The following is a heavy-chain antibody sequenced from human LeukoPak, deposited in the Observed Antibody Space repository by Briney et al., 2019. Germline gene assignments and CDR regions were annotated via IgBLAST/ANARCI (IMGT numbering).Heavy chain of an antibody. J-gene: IGHJ4*02. D-gene: IGHD3-22*01. V-gene: IGHV4-39*01. CDR3: ARCQHYFDSSAYPRPYYFDY. CDR1: GGSISIISSSTYY. CDR2: LYYGENS. Sequence: PSETLSLTCTVSGGSISIISSSTYYWGWIRQAPGKGLEWIGSLYYGENSHYNPSLKSRATLSVDTSKNQFSLKLSSVTAADTAVYYCARCQHYFDSSAYPRPYYFDYWGRGTLVTVSS.